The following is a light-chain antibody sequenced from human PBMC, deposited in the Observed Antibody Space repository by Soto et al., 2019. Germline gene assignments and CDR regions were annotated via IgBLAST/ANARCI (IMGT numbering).Light chain of an antibody. CDR2: DAS. CDR1: QSGGSD. V-gene: IGKV3-20*01. J-gene: IGKJ1*01. CDR3: QQYGSSGT. Sequence: VITQSPATLSVSPGERATLSCRASQSGGSDLAWYQQKPGQAPRLLIYDASNRATGIPARFSGSGSGTDFTLTISRLEPEDFAVYYCQQYGSSGTFGQGTKVDIK.